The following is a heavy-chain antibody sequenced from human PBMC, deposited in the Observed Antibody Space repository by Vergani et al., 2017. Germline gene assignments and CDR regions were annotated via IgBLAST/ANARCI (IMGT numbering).Heavy chain of an antibody. CDR3: ARVLGDYHTVREYYYYYGMDV. D-gene: IGHD2-21*01. J-gene: IGHJ6*02. CDR1: GGSISSSSYY. Sequence: QLQLQESGPGLVKPSETLSLTCTVSGGSISSSSYYWGWIRQPPGKGLEWIGSIYYSGSTYYNPSLKSRVTISVDTSKNQFSLRLSSVTAADTAVYYCARVLGDYHTVREYYYYYGMDVWGQGTTVTVSS. CDR2: IYYSGST. V-gene: IGHV4-39*01.